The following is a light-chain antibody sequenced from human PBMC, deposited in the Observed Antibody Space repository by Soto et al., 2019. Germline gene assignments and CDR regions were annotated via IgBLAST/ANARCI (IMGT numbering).Light chain of an antibody. CDR3: SSYTSNSNWI. Sequence: QSALTQPASVSGSPGQSITISCTGATTDIGGYNYVSWYQHHPGKAPKLIIYEVSNRPSGVSNRFSGSKSGNTASLTVSGLQTEDEADYYCSSYTSNSNWIFGGGTKLTGL. CDR1: TTDIGGYNY. V-gene: IGLV2-14*01. J-gene: IGLJ3*02. CDR2: EVS.